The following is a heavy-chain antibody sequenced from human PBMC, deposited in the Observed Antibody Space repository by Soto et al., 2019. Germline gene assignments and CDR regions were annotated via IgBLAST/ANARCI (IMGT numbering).Heavy chain of an antibody. CDR1: GYTFTGYY. Sequence: QVQLVQSGAEVKKPGASVKDSCKASGYTFTGYYMHWVRQAPGQGLEWMGWINPNSGGTNYAQKFQGWVTMTRETSISTAEMGLSRMRCDDTAVYYCARVLQLWLGGGGIGGYWGQGTLVTVSS. J-gene: IGHJ4*02. CDR2: INPNSGGT. CDR3: ARVLQLWLGGGGIGGY. D-gene: IGHD5-18*01. V-gene: IGHV1-2*04.